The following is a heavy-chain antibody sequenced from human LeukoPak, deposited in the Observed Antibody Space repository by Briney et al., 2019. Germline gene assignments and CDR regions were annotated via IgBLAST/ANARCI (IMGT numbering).Heavy chain of an antibody. V-gene: IGHV3-73*01. CDR1: GFTLSDST. J-gene: IGHJ6*02. CDR2: IRSKAYSYAT. Sequence: GGSLKLSCAASGFTLSDSTLHCVRQASGQGLEWVGRIRSKAYSYATAYAASVKGRFTISRDDSKNTAFLQMNSLNTEDTAVYYCTRVVPAVSGMDVWGQGTTVTVSS. D-gene: IGHD2-2*01. CDR3: TRVVPAVSGMDV.